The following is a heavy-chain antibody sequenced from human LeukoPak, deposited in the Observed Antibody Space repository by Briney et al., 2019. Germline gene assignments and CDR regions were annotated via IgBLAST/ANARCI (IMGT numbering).Heavy chain of an antibody. CDR3: ARHEFVGATVFDY. J-gene: IGHJ4*02. Sequence: SETLSLTCAVSGYSISSSYYWGWIRQPPGKGLEWIGSIYYSGSTYYNPSLKSRVTISVDTSKNQFSLKLSSVTAADTAVYYCARHEFVGATVFDYWGQGTLVTVSS. V-gene: IGHV4-38-2*01. CDR2: IYYSGST. D-gene: IGHD1-26*01. CDR1: GYSISSSYY.